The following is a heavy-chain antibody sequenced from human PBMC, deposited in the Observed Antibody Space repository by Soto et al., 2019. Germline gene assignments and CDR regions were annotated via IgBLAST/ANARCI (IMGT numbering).Heavy chain of an antibody. CDR1: GFTLSRYG. D-gene: IGHD1-1*01. J-gene: IGHJ6*02. V-gene: IGHV3-30*13. CDR2: ISFEGNTQ. CDR3: ARGAEHQLLSRDYFYGMDV. Sequence: QVQLVESGGGVVQPGRSLRLSCAASGFTLSRYGMHWVRQAPGKGLEWVAVISFEGNTQYYADSVKGRFTISRDNSKDHLSLQIHRLRPEDTAVYYCARGAEHQLLSRDYFYGMDVWGQGTTVSVSS.